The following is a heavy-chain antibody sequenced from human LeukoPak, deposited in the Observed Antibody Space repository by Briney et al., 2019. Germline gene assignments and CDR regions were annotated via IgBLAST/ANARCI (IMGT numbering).Heavy chain of an antibody. J-gene: IGHJ3*02. CDR3: ATGTVTRSASNI. Sequence: PGGSLRLSCVASGFTFSTYGMHWVRQAPGKGLEWVGHIKSKTDDGTTEYAAPVKGRFTISRDDSKSTMYLQMNSLEIEDTAFYYCATGTVTRSASNIWGQGTMVTVSS. V-gene: IGHV3-15*01. CDR1: GFTFSTYG. CDR2: IKSKTDDGTT. D-gene: IGHD4-17*01.